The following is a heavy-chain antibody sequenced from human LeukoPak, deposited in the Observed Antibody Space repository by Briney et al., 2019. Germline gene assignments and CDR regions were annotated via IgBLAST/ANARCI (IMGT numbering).Heavy chain of an antibody. CDR1: GFTFSSYA. D-gene: IGHD2-2*01. CDR2: ISGSGGST. Sequence: PGGSLRLSCAASGFTFSSYAMSWVRQAPGKGLEWVSAISGSGGSTYYADSVKGRFTISRDNSENTLYLQMNSPRAEDTAVYYCAKADIYCSSTSCLYFDYWGQGTLVTVSS. J-gene: IGHJ4*02. CDR3: AKADIYCSSTSCLYFDY. V-gene: IGHV3-23*01.